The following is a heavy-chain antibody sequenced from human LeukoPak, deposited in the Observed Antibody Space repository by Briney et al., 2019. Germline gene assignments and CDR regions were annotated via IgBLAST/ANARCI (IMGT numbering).Heavy chain of an antibody. CDR3: AREEYSYGPCFDY. V-gene: IGHV3-21*01. J-gene: IGHJ4*02. D-gene: IGHD5-18*01. Sequence: GGSLRLSCAASGFTFSSYSMNWVRQAPGKGLEWVSSISSSSSYIYYADSVKGRFTISRDNAKNSLYLQMNSLRAEDTAVYYCAREEYSYGPCFDYWGQGTLVTVSS. CDR1: GFTFSSYS. CDR2: ISSSSSYI.